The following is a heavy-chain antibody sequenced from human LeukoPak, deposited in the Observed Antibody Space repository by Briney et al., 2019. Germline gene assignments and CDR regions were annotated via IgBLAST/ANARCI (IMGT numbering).Heavy chain of an antibody. Sequence: SSEKVSCKASGGTGSSYAISWVRKAPGPGLELMGRIIPIFSTANNAQKLQSIVSINAGESTSTAYLELSSLRSEDTAVYYCARGHGTVPYYWGQGTLVTVSS. V-gene: IGHV1-69*13. CDR2: IIPIFSTA. D-gene: IGHD2-2*01. CDR1: GGTGSSYA. J-gene: IGHJ4*02. CDR3: ARGHGTVPYY.